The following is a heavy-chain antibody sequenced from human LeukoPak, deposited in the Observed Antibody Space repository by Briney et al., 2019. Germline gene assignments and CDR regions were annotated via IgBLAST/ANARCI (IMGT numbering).Heavy chain of an antibody. CDR1: GFTFSSYG. CDR3: ARDQVDVWSLAYCGGDCYPVAFDI. V-gene: IGHV3-33*01. Sequence: GRSERLSCAASGFTFSSYGMHWVRQAPGKGLEWVAVIWYDGSNKYYADSVKGRFTISRDNSKNTLYLQMNSLRAEDTAVYYCARDQVDVWSLAYCGGDCYPVAFDIWGQGTMVTVSS. D-gene: IGHD2-21*02. J-gene: IGHJ3*02. CDR2: IWYDGSNK.